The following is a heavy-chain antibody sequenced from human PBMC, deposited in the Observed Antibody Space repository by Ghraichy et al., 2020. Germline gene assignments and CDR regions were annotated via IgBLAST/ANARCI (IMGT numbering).Heavy chain of an antibody. Sequence: GGSLRLSCAASGFSFDEYAMHWVRQLPGKGLEWISLISGDGTRTDYVDSVKGRFTISRDNGRNSLYLEMNSLTTEDTALYYCTKDNSPSDYYGMDVWGQGTTVTVSS. CDR2: ISGDGTRT. J-gene: IGHJ6*02. D-gene: IGHD2-15*01. CDR3: TKDNSPSDYYGMDV. CDR1: GFSFDEYA. V-gene: IGHV3-43*02.